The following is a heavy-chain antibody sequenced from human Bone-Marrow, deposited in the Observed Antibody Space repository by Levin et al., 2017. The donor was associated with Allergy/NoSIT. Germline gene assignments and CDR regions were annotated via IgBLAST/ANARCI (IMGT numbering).Heavy chain of an antibody. J-gene: IGHJ6*02. V-gene: IGHV1-69*13. CDR2: IIPIFGTA. D-gene: IGHD2-2*01. Sequence: ASVKVSCKASGGTFSSYAISWVRQAPGQGLEWMGGIIPIFGTANYAQKFQGRVTITADESTSTAYMELSSLRSEDTAVYYCARYEVVPAAIPPIRGYYYYGMDVWGQGTTVTVSS. CDR1: GGTFSSYA. CDR3: ARYEVVPAAIPPIRGYYYYGMDV.